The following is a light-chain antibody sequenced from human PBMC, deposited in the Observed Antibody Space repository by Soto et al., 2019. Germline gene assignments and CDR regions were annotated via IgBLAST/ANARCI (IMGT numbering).Light chain of an antibody. CDR3: QQYGSSPT. Sequence: EIVLTQSPGTLSLSPGKRATLSCRASQRVSSSYLAWYQQKPGQAPRLLIYGASSRATGIPDRFSGSGSGTDFTLTISRLEPEDFAVYYCQQYGSSPTFGQGTRLEI. CDR1: QRVSSSY. CDR2: GAS. V-gene: IGKV3-20*01. J-gene: IGKJ5*01.